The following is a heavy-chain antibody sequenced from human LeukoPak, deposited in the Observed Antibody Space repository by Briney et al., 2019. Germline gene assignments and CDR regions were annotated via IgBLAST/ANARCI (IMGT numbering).Heavy chain of an antibody. V-gene: IGHV4-59*01. CDR3: ARGTTPLDNWFDP. J-gene: IGHJ5*02. D-gene: IGHD2/OR15-2a*01. CDR2: IYYSGST. Sequence: PSETLSLTWPVAGGSISSYYWSWIRQPPGKGLGWIGYIYYSGSTNYNPSLKSRVAISVDTSKNQFSLKLSSVTAADTAVYYCARGTTPLDNWFDPWGQGTLVTVSS. CDR1: GGSISSYY.